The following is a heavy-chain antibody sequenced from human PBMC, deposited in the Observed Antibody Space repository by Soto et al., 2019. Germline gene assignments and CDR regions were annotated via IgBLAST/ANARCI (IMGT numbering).Heavy chain of an antibody. Sequence: GGSLRLSCAASGFTFRNAWMGWVRQAPGKGLEWVGRLKSKSDGGTSDYAAPVKGRFSISRDESKNTLYLQMNSLKTEDTAVYQCHTDGGVNVYPLFWAWGQGTLVTVSS. V-gene: IGHV3-15*01. CDR3: HTDGGVNVYPLFWA. CDR1: GFTFRNAW. D-gene: IGHD2-8*02. J-gene: IGHJ5*02. CDR2: LKSKSDGGTS.